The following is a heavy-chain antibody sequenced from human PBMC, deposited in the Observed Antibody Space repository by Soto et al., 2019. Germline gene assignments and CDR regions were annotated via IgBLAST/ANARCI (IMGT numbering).Heavy chain of an antibody. J-gene: IGHJ5*02. CDR3: ARDPSYNLNDGWNWFDP. CDR2: IYHSGST. D-gene: IGHD1-1*01. CDR1: GDYSRSGYY. V-gene: IGHV4-38-2*02. Sequence: PSETLPLTCTVAGDYSRSGYYWGCIRQPPGKGLEWIGSIYHSGSTYYNPSLKSRVTISVDTSKNQFSLKLSSVTAADTAVYYCARDPSYNLNDGWNWFDPWGQGTLVPVSS.